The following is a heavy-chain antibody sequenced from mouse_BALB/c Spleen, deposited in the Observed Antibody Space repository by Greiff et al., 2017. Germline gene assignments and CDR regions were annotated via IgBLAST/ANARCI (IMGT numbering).Heavy chain of an antibody. CDR2: IRNKANGYTT. CDR3: ARELGRMDY. Sequence: EVMLVESGGGLVQPGGSLRLSCATSGFTFTDYYMSWVRQPPGKALEWLGFIRNKANGYTTEYSASVKGRFTISRDNSQSILYLQMNTLRAEDSATYYCARELGRMDYWGQGTSVTVSS. J-gene: IGHJ4*01. D-gene: IGHD4-1*01. CDR1: GFTFTDYY. V-gene: IGHV7-3*02.